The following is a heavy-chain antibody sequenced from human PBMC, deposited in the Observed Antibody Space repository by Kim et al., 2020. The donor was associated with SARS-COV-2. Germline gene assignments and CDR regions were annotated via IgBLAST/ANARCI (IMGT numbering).Heavy chain of an antibody. D-gene: IGHD2-2*01. CDR1: GYTFTSDY. Sequence: ASVKVSCKASGYTFTSDYMHWVRQAPGQGLEWTGIINPSGGSTSYAQKFQGRVPITRDTSTSTVYMELSSLRSEDTAVYYCAREYCSSTSCHGDYYGMDVWGQGATVTVSS. V-gene: IGHV1-46*01. J-gene: IGHJ6*02. CDR2: INPSGGST. CDR3: AREYCSSTSCHGDYYGMDV.